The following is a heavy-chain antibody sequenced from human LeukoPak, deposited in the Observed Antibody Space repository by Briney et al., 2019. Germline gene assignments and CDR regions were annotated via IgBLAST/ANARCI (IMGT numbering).Heavy chain of an antibody. D-gene: IGHD1-26*01. Sequence: SVKVSCKASGYTFTSYYMHWVRQAPGQGLEWIGGNIPIFGTANYAQKFQGRVTITADTSTSTAYMELSSLRSEDTAVYYCARDLRGVGYRGQGTLVTVSS. CDR2: NIPIFGTA. CDR1: GYTFTSYY. V-gene: IGHV1-69*06. J-gene: IGHJ4*02. CDR3: ARDLRGVGY.